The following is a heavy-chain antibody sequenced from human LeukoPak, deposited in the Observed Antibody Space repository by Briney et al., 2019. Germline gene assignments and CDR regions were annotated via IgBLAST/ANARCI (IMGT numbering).Heavy chain of an antibody. CDR1: GGSISSSSFF. Sequence: SETLSLTCTVSGGSISSSSFFWAWIRHPPGKGLEWIGTVSYSGTTYYSASLKSRVTISVDTSKNQFSLRLTSVTAADTALYYCAKLTCSSTFCPLDYWGQGTLVTVSS. D-gene: IGHD2-2*01. J-gene: IGHJ4*02. V-gene: IGHV4-39*01. CDR2: VSYSGTT. CDR3: AKLTCSSTFCPLDY.